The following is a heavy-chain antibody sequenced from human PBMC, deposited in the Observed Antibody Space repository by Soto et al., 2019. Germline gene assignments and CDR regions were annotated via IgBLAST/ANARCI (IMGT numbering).Heavy chain of an antibody. J-gene: IGHJ4*02. Sequence: GASVKVSCKASGGTFSSYAISWVRQAPGQGLEWMGGIIPIFGTANYAQKFQGRVTITADESTSTAYMELSSLRSEDTAVYYCARNPHPYSSGWSGYWGQGTLVTVSS. CDR2: IIPIFGTA. V-gene: IGHV1-69*13. CDR3: ARNPHPYSSGWSGY. CDR1: GGTFSSYA. D-gene: IGHD6-19*01.